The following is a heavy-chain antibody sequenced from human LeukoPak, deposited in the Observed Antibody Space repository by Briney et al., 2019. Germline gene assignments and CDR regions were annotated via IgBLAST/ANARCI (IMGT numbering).Heavy chain of an antibody. J-gene: IGHJ4*02. CDR1: GYTFTGYY. V-gene: IGHV1-2*02. D-gene: IGHD3-22*01. Sequence: ASVKVSCKASGYTFTGYYMHWVRQAPGQGLEWMGWINPNSGGTNYAQKFQGRVTMTRDTSISTAYMELSRLRSDDTALYYCARAGSRFYSFDYWGQGTLVTVSS. CDR3: ARAGSRFYSFDY. CDR2: INPNSGGT.